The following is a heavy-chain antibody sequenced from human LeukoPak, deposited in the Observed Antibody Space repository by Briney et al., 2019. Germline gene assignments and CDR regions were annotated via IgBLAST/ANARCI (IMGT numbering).Heavy chain of an antibody. Sequence: ASVKVSRKASGYTFTSYGISWVRQAPGQGLEWMGWISAYNGNTNYAQKLQGRVTMTTDTSTSTAYMELRSLRSDDTAVYYCARVLEVTTTWYFDYWGQGTLVTVSS. CDR1: GYTFTSYG. V-gene: IGHV1-18*01. J-gene: IGHJ4*02. CDR3: ARVLEVTTTWYFDY. D-gene: IGHD3-3*01. CDR2: ISAYNGNT.